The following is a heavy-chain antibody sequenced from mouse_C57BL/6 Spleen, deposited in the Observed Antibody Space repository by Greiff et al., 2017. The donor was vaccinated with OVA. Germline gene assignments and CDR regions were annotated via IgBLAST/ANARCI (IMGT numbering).Heavy chain of an antibody. Sequence: QVHVKQPGAELVMPGASVKLSCKASGYTFTSYWMHWVKQRPGQGLEWIGEIDPSDSYTNYNQKFKGKSTLTVDKSSSTAYMQLSSLTSEDSAVYYCARSYSNSLAYWGQGTLVTVSA. J-gene: IGHJ3*01. V-gene: IGHV1-69*01. CDR1: GYTFTSYW. CDR2: IDPSDSYT. CDR3: ARSYSNSLAY. D-gene: IGHD2-5*01.